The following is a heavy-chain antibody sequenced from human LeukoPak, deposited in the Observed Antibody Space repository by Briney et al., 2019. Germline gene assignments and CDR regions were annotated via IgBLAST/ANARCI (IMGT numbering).Heavy chain of an antibody. Sequence: QPGGSLRLSCGASGFTFSTYAMTWVRQAPGKGLEWVSAITGGGDSTYYADSVKGRFTISRDNSKSTLYLQMNSLRAEDTAVYFCAKDRTYYYGSSGYFTYWGQGTLVTVSS. J-gene: IGHJ4*02. CDR1: GFTFSTYA. V-gene: IGHV3-23*01. D-gene: IGHD3-22*01. CDR3: AKDRTYYYGSSGYFTY. CDR2: ITGGGDST.